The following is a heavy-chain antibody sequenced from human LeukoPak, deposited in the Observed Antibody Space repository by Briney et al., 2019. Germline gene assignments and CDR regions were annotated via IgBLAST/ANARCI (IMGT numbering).Heavy chain of an antibody. CDR2: INHSGST. D-gene: IGHD5-12*01. V-gene: IGHV4-34*01. J-gene: IGHJ4*02. CDR3: ARGLVNIVPTDRALDY. Sequence: SDPLSLTCVVYGASFNDFYWSWLRQPPGKGLEGIGEINHSGSTNYNPSLKGRVTISVDTSKNQFYLKLSSVTAADTAVYYCARGLVNIVPTDRALDYWGQGTLVTVSS. CDR1: GASFNDFY.